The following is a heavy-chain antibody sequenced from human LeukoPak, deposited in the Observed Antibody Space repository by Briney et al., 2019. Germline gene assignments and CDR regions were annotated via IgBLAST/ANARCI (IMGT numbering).Heavy chain of an antibody. V-gene: IGHV3-23*01. J-gene: IGHJ5*02. CDR1: GFTFSSYA. D-gene: IGHD3-22*01. CDR2: ISGSGGST. Sequence: GGSLRLSCAASGFTFSSYAMSWVRQAPGKGLEWVSAISGSGGSTYYADPVKGRFTISRDNSKNTLYLQMNSLRAEDTAVYYCAKDNYDSSGYSINWFDPWGQGTLVTVSS. CDR3: AKDNYDSSGYSINWFDP.